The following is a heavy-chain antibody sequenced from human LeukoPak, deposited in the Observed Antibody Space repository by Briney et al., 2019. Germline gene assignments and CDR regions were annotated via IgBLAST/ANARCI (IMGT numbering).Heavy chain of an antibody. Sequence: PGGSLRLSCTASGFTFGDYAMTWVRQAPGKGLEWVGFIRSKAYGGTTEYAASVKGRFTISRDDSKSIAYLQMNSLKTEDTAVYYCTKDQTPFYWGQGTLVTVSS. J-gene: IGHJ4*02. CDR3: TKDQTPFY. CDR2: IRSKAYGGTT. V-gene: IGHV3-49*04. CDR1: GFTFGDYA.